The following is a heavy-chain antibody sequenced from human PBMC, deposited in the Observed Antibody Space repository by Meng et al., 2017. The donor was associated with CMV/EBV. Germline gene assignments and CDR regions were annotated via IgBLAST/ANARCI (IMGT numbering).Heavy chain of an antibody. D-gene: IGHD2-15*01. Sequence: VQGVQSGGEVKKPGSSVKVPCKASGGTFSIYAISWVRQAPGQGLEWMGGIIPIFGTANYAQKFQGRVTITADESTSTAYMELSSLRSEDTAVYYCARNQPSRGWSHEDYWGQGTLVTVSS. J-gene: IGHJ4*02. CDR2: IIPIFGTA. CDR3: ARNQPSRGWSHEDY. V-gene: IGHV1-69*12. CDR1: GGTFSIYA.